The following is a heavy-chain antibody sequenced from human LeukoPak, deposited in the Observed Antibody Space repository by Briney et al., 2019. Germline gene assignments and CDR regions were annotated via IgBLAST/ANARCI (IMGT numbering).Heavy chain of an antibody. D-gene: IGHD6-13*01. V-gene: IGHV1-8*01. CDR3: ARVYSSSWYYYYGMDV. CDR1: GYTFTSYD. CDR2: MNPNSGNT. J-gene: IGHJ6*02. Sequence: ASVKVSSKASGYTFTSYDINWVRQATGQGLEWMGWMNPNSGNTGYAQKFQGRVTMTRNTSISTAYMELSSLRSEDTAVYYCARVYSSSWYYYYGMDVWGQGTTVTVSS.